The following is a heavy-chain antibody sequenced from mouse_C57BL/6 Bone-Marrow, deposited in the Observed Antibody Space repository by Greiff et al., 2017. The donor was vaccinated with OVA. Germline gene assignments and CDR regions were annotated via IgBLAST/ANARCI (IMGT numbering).Heavy chain of an antibody. Sequence: VQVVESGAELARPGASVKLSCKASGYTFTSYGISWVKQRTGQGLEWIGEIYPRSGNTYYNEKFKGKATLTADKSSSTAYMELRSLTSEDSAVYFCARGWLLRKWFAYWGQGTLVTVSA. J-gene: IGHJ3*01. CDR3: ARGWLLRKWFAY. D-gene: IGHD2-3*01. V-gene: IGHV1-81*01. CDR2: IYPRSGNT. CDR1: GYTFTSYG.